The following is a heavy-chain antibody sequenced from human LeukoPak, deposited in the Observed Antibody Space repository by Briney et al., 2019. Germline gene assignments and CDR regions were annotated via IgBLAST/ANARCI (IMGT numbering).Heavy chain of an antibody. D-gene: IGHD1-20*01. Sequence: GGSLRLSCAASGFTFSSYSMNWVRQAPGKGLEWVSSISSSSSYIYHADSVKGRFTISRDNAKNSLYLQMNSLRAEDTAVYYCARDLDNWNDRRLDYWGQGTLVTVSS. CDR2: ISSSSSYI. CDR1: GFTFSSYS. V-gene: IGHV3-21*01. CDR3: ARDLDNWNDRRLDY. J-gene: IGHJ4*02.